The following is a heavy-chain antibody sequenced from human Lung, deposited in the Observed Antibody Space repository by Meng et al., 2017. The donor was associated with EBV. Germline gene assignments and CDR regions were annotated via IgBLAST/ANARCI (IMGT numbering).Heavy chain of an antibody. CDR3: AATVNDGYFDY. Sequence: QVQRQESRPGLGKPSQTLSLTCTVSGGSISSGGYYWSWIRQHPGKGLEWIGYIYHSGSTYYNPSLKSRVTISVDTSKNQFSLKLSSVTAADTAVYYCAATVNDGYFDYWGQGTLVTVSS. J-gene: IGHJ4*02. CDR1: GGSISSGGYY. CDR2: IYHSGST. V-gene: IGHV4-31*03. D-gene: IGHD4-11*01.